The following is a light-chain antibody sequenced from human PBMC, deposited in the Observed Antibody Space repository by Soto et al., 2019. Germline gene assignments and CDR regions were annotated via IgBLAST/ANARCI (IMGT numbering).Light chain of an antibody. J-gene: IGLJ3*02. CDR1: NSEIGGYNY. V-gene: IGLV2-14*03. CDR3: SSYTSTSTPWV. CDR2: DVS. Sequence: QSALTQPASVSGSPGQSITISCTGTNSEIGGYNYVSWYQHHPGKAPKLMIYDVSNRPSGVSNRFSGSQSGNTASLTLSGLQTEDEADYYCSSYTSTSTPWVFGGGTKVTVL.